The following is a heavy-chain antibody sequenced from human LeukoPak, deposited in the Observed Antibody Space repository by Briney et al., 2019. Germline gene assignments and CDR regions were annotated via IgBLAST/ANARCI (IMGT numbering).Heavy chain of an antibody. CDR1: GFTFYSYA. J-gene: IGHJ4*02. CDR3: ARPPPRGDYDSSCRYFDY. D-gene: IGHD3-22*01. CDR2: ISGSVVNT. V-gene: IGHV3-23*01. Sequence: PGGSLRLSCAPSGFTFYSYAMSWVRQAPGEGLEWVSAISGSVVNTYYADSVKGRFTISRDTSKNTLYLQMNSLRAEDTGVYYCARPPPRGDYDSSCRYFDYWGQGTLVTVSS.